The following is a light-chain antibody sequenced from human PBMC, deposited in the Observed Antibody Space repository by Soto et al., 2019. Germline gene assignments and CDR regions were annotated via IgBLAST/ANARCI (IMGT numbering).Light chain of an antibody. V-gene: IGLV2-14*03. CDR2: DVS. Sequence: QSVLTQPASVSGSPGQSITISCTGTSSDVGGYNFVSWYQLYPGKAPKLMIYDVSDRPSGVSIRFSGSKSGNTASLTISGLQAEDEADYYCSSYTVSSTLYVFGTGPKVTVL. CDR1: SSDVGGYNF. J-gene: IGLJ1*01. CDR3: SSYTVSSTLYV.